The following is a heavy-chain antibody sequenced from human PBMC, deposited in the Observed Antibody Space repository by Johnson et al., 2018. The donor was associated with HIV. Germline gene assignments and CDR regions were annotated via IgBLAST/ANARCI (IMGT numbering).Heavy chain of an antibody. CDR1: GFTFSDYY. D-gene: IGHD3-3*01. J-gene: IGHJ3*02. V-gene: IGHV3-30*02. CDR2: IRYDGSNN. CDR3: AKDLGERECEEWASDYYDFGRDLPCQDPRGVVGSFDI. Sequence: QVQLVESGGGLVKPGGSLRLSCAASGFTFSDYYMSWIRQAPWKGLEWVAFIRYDGSNNFYIESVKGRFTISRDNSKGTLYLQMDGLRPEEPALYYCAKDLGERECEEWASDYYDFGRDLPCQDPRGVVGSFDIWGQGTMVTVSS.